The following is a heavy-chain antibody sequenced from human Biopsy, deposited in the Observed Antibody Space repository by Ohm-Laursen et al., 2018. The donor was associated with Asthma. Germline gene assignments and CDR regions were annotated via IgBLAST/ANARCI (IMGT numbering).Heavy chain of an antibody. J-gene: IGHJ4*02. CDR1: GFSFDDCA. D-gene: IGHD5-12*01. CDR3: AKRRGYSGHDNDY. Sequence: SLRLSCAASGFSFDDCAMHWVRQAPGKGLERVSSISWNSGNIDYAVSVKGRFTISRDDSKNTLYLQMNSLRTEDTAVYYCAKRRGYSGHDNDYWGQGTLVIVSS. V-gene: IGHV3-9*01. CDR2: ISWNSGNI.